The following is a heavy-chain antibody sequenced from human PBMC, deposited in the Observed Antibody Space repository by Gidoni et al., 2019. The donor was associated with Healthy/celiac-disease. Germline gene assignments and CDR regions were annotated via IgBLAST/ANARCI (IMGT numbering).Heavy chain of an antibody. V-gene: IGHV1-3*01. CDR2: INAGNGNT. CDR1: GYTVTSYA. D-gene: IGHD5-12*01. J-gene: IGHJ4*02. CDR3: ARSSQWLRDFDY. Sequence: QVQLVQSGAEVKKPGASVKVSCKASGYTVTSYAMHWVRQAPGQRLEWMGWINAGNGNTKYSQKFQGRVTITRDTSASTAYMELSSLRSEDTAVYYCARSSQWLRDFDYWGQGTLVTVSS.